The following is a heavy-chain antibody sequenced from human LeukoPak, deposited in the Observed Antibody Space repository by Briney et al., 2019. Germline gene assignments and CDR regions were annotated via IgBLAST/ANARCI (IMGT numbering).Heavy chain of an antibody. D-gene: IGHD5-18*01. V-gene: IGHV4-59*08. CDR2: IYYGGNT. J-gene: IGHJ1*01. Sequence: SETLSLTCTVSGDSISTYYWSWVRQPPGKGLEWIGYIYYGGNTNYNPSLKSRVTISVDTSKNQFSLKLSSVTAADTAVYYCARQAQLEYFQHWGQGTLVTVSS. CDR1: GDSISTYY. CDR3: ARQAQLEYFQH.